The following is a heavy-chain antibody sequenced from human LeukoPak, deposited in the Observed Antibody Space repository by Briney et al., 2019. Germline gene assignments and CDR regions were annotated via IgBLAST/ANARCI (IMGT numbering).Heavy chain of an antibody. D-gene: IGHD1-26*01. CDR1: GYTFTGYY. CDR3: AREIELLDY. J-gene: IGHJ4*02. Sequence: ASVKVSCKASGYTFTGYYMHWVRQAPGQGLEWMGWISTYNGNTNYAQKLQGRVTMTTDTSTSTAYMELRSLRSDDTAVYYCAREIELLDYWGQGTLVTVSS. CDR2: ISTYNGNT. V-gene: IGHV1-18*04.